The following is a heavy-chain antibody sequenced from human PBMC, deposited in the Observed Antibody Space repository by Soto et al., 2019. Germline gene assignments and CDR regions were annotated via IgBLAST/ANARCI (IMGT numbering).Heavy chain of an antibody. Sequence: EVQLVESGGGLVQPGRSLRLSCTASGFTFGDYAMSWFRQAPGKGLEWVGFIRSKAYGGTTEYAASVKGRFTISRDDSKSLAYLQMNSLKTEDTAVYYCTRDVLRYFDWLFRGPLYFDYWGQGTLVTVSS. CDR1: GFTFGDYA. CDR3: TRDVLRYFDWLFRGPLYFDY. J-gene: IGHJ4*02. V-gene: IGHV3-49*03. CDR2: IRSKAYGGTT. D-gene: IGHD3-9*01.